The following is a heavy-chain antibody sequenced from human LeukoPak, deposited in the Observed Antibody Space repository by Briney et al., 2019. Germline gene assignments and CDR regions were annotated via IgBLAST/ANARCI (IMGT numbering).Heavy chain of an antibody. CDR2: IKPERNDV. CDR3: ARATGTMRISNFRAGREHFYYSMDV. J-gene: IGHJ6*03. D-gene: IGHD4-17*01. CDR1: GFSFSSFW. V-gene: IGHV3-7*01. Sequence: GGSLRLSCAASGFSFSSFWMSWVRQAPGKGLEWVAYIKPERNDVSYADSVKGRFTISRDNADNSLFLEMNRLRGEDSALYYCARATGTMRISNFRAGREHFYYSMDVWGKGTAGIVSS.